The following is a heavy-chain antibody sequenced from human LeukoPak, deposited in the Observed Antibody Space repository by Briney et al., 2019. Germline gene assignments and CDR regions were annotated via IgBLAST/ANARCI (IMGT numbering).Heavy chain of an antibody. D-gene: IGHD4-17*01. CDR2: IGTKGDT. J-gene: IGHJ2*01. CDR3: AREMSDTVTWGWYFDL. Sequence: HAGGSLRLSCAASGLSFSSYDMHWVRQATGKGLEWVSAIGTKGDTYYSDSVGGRFTISRENGKNSLYLQMNSLRAGDTAVYYCAREMSDTVTWGWYFDLWGRGTLVTVSS. V-gene: IGHV3-13*01. CDR1: GLSFSSYD.